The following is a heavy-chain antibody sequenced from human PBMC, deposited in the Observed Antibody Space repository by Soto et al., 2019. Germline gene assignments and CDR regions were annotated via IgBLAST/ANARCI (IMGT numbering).Heavy chain of an antibody. J-gene: IGHJ2*01. CDR1: GGTLTSYT. CDR3: ARGDTSFDI. Sequence: QVQLVQSGPEVKKPGSSVKVSCTASGGTLTSYTINWVRQAPGQGLEWMGRIIPLVEMANYAQKFQGRITLTANTSTSAPYMELSSLRSEDTAVHYCARGDTSFDIWGRGTLITVSS. V-gene: IGHV1-69*02. D-gene: IGHD3-10*01. CDR2: IIPLVEMA.